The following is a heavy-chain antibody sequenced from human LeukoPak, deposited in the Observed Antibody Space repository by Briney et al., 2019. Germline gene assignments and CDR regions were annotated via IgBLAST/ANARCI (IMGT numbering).Heavy chain of an antibody. J-gene: IGHJ6*03. D-gene: IGHD6-13*01. Sequence: VASVKVSCKASGYIFTDYYMYWVRQAPGQGPEWMGWINPNSGGTNYAQKFQGRVTMTRDTSISTAYMELSRLRSDDTAVYYCAAAGPSDYDYYMDVWGKGTTVTISS. CDR2: INPNSGGT. V-gene: IGHV1-2*02. CDR1: GYIFTDYY. CDR3: AAAGPSDYDYYMDV.